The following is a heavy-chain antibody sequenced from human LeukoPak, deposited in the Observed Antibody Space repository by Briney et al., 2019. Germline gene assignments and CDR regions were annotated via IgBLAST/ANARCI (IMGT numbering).Heavy chain of an antibody. CDR2: ITPNGGTT. V-gene: IGHV3-64D*06. CDR3: VKGSTVTGLDY. D-gene: IGHD5-24*01. J-gene: IGHJ4*02. Sequence: GGSLRLSCSASGFTFSNYGIHWVRQAPGMGLEYVSAITPNGGTTYYADSVKGRFTTSRDNSKNTLYLQMSSLRAEDTAVYYCVKGSTVTGLDYWGQGTLVTVSS. CDR1: GFTFSNYG.